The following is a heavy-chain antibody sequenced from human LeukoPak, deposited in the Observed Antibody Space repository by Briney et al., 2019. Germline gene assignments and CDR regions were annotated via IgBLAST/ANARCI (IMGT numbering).Heavy chain of an antibody. CDR3: ARGRAAAAGPVPRRGDY. J-gene: IGHJ4*02. Sequence: SETLSLTCAVYGGSFSGYYWSWIRQPPGKGLEGIGEINHSGSTNYHPSLKSRVTISVDTYKNQFSLKLSSVPAADTAVYYCARGRAAAAGPVPRRGDYWGQGTLVTVSS. D-gene: IGHD6-13*01. V-gene: IGHV4-34*01. CDR1: GGSFSGYY. CDR2: INHSGST.